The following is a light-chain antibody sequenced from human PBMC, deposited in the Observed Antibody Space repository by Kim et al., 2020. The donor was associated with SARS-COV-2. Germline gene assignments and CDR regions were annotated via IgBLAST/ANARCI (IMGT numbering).Light chain of an antibody. J-gene: IGLJ3*02. CDR3: SSYTSSSTLV. CDR2: DVN. V-gene: IGLV2-14*01. CDR1: SSDVGGYNY. Sequence: QSALTQPASVSGSPGQSITISCTGTSSDVGGYNYVSWYQQHPAKAPKLMIYDVNKRPSGVSNRFSGSKSGNTASLTISGLQAEDEADYYCSSYTSSSTLVFGGGTQLTVL.